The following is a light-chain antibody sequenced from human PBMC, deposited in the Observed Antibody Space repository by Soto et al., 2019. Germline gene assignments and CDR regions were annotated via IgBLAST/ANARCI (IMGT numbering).Light chain of an antibody. Sequence: QSVVTQSPSVSGTPGQRVTISCSGISSNIESNWVYWYQHLPGTAPKLLIYNNNQRPSGVPDRFSGSKSGTSASLAITGLRSDDEADYYCATWDDDLYPPIIGGGTKLTVL. V-gene: IGLV1-47*02. J-gene: IGLJ2*01. CDR2: NNN. CDR1: SSNIESNW. CDR3: ATWDDDLYPPI.